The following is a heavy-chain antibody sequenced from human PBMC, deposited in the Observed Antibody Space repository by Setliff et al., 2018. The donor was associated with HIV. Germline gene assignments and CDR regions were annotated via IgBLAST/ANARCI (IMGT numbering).Heavy chain of an antibody. CDR2: IHTSANP. CDR1: GGTIGSGDYY. D-gene: IGHD6-19*01. V-gene: IGHV4-61*02. CDR3: ARGRTQWPNYNYFDP. Sequence: SETLSLTCTVSGGTIGSGDYYWTWIRQPAGRGLPWIGRIHTSANPNYNPSLKSRFTISVDTSKSPFSLKRSSLTSADTAVYYCARGRTQWPNYNYFDPWGRGTLVTVSS. J-gene: IGHJ5*02.